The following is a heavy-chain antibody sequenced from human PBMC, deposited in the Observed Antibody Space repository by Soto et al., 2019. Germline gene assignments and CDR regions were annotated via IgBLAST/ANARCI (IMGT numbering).Heavy chain of an antibody. CDR1: VGTFSSYA. J-gene: IGHJ6*02. CDR2: IIPIFGTA. D-gene: IGHD6-19*01. Sequence: SVKVSCKASVGTFSSYAISWVRQAPGQGLEWMGGIIPIFGTANYAQKFQGRVTITADESTSTAYMELSSLRSEDTAVYYCAISVACNSYYYGMDVWGQGTTVTVSS. V-gene: IGHV1-69*13. CDR3: AISVACNSYYYGMDV.